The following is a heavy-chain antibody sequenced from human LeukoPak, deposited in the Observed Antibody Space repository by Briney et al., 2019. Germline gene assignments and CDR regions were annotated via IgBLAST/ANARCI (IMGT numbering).Heavy chain of an antibody. J-gene: IGHJ4*02. D-gene: IGHD3-22*01. V-gene: IGHV4-30-2*01. Sequence: SETLSLTCAVSGGSISSGGYSWSWIRQPSGKGLEWIGYIYHSGSTYYNPSLKSRVTISVDTSKNQFSLKLSSVTAADTAVYYCARRNGYYYDSSGYYFDYWGQGTLVTVSS. CDR3: ARRNGYYYDSSGYYFDY. CDR1: GGSISSGGYS. CDR2: IYHSGST.